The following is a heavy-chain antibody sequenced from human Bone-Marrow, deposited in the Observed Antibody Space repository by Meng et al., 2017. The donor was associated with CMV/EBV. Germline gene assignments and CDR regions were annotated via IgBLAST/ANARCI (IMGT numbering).Heavy chain of an antibody. J-gene: IGHJ6*02. CDR3: AKVDCTSTNCYFTDV. CDR2: IWYDGSNK. CDR1: GFTFSSYG. D-gene: IGHD2-2*01. V-gene: IGHV3-30*02. Sequence: SGFTFSSYGMHWVRQAPGKGLEWVAFIWYDGSNKYYADSVKGRFSISRDNSKNTLYVQMNSLRAEDTAVYYCAKVDCTSTNCYFTDVWGQGTMVTVSS.